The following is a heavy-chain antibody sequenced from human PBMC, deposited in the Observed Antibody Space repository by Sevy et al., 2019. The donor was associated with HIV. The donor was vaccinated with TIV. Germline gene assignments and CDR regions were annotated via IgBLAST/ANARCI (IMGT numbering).Heavy chain of an antibody. CDR1: GFTFTDYI. J-gene: IGHJ4*01. V-gene: IGHV3-33*01. D-gene: IGHD3-10*01. CDR2: IWYDGTQQ. Sequence: GGSLRLSCAASGFTFTDYILHWVRQAPGKGLEWVAVIWYDGTQQYYADSVKGRFTISRDTNKDTLFLHMNRLRTEDTAVYFCVREQYYGSAKHYTAPFMNRGHGTLVTVSS. CDR3: VREQYYGSAKHYTAPFMN.